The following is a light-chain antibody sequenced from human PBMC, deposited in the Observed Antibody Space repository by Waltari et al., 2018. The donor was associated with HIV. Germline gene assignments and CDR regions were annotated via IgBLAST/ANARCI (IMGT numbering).Light chain of an antibody. CDR1: SLRRYS. J-gene: IGLJ1*01. V-gene: IGLV3-19*01. CDR3: DSRDTNDKHHV. CDR2: GKD. Sequence: SSDLTQDPAVSVALGPTVRITCQGDSLRRYSANWYQQKPGQAPVVVMYGKDNRPSGIPDRFSGSSSGNTGSLTITGAQAEDEAVYYCDSRDTNDKHHVFGTGTKVTV.